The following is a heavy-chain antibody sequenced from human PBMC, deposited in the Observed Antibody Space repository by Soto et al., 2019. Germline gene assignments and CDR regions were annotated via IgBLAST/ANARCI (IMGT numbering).Heavy chain of an antibody. J-gene: IGHJ3*02. V-gene: IGHV3-73*01. Sequence: GGSLRLSCEGSGFTLSDHYMDWVRQAPGKGLEWVGRIRSKGNSYATAYAASVKGRFTISRDDSKNTAYLQMNSLKTEDTAVYYCTRLLSDAFDIWGQGTMVTVSS. CDR1: GFTLSDHY. CDR2: IRSKGNSYAT. CDR3: TRLLSDAFDI.